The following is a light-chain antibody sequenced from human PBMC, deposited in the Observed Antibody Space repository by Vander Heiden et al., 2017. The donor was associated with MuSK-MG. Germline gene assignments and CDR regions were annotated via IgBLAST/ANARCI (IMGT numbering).Light chain of an antibody. V-gene: IGLV2-23*02. CDR2: EVS. J-gene: IGLJ3*02. CDR1: SSDVRGHAL. CDR3: CSLATDSLFAL. Sequence: QSALTQPASVSGSPGQSITISCTGTSSDVRGHALVSWYQQHPGKAPKLMMFEVSQRPSGVSNRFSGSKSGYTASLTVSGLQAEDEAEYYCCSLATDSLFALFGGGTRLTVL.